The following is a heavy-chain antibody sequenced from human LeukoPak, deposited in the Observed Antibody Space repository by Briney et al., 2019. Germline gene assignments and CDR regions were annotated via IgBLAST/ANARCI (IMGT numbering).Heavy chain of an antibody. CDR1: GFTFSTYG. V-gene: IGHV3-30*18. CDR3: AKVFFSGSYYAASDY. D-gene: IGHD1-26*01. CDR2: ISYDGSNK. J-gene: IGHJ4*02. Sequence: GGSLRLSWAASGFTFSTYGMHWVRQAPRRGLEWVAVISYDGSNKYYADSVKGRFTISRDNSKNTLYLQMNSLRAEDTAVYYCAKVFFSGSYYAASDYWGQGTLVTVSS.